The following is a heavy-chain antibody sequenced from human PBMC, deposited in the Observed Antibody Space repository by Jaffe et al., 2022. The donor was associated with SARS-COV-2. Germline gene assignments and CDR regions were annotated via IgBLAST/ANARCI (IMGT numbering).Heavy chain of an antibody. CDR1: GFTFSGSA. CDR2: IRSEANSYAT. V-gene: IGHV3-73*02. J-gene: IGHJ4*02. CDR3: TRSGSAYDFGY. Sequence: EVQLVESGGGLVQPGGSLKLSCAASGFTFSGSAMDWVRQASGKGLEWVGRIRSEANSYATAYAASVKGRFTISRDHSKNTAYLQMSSLKTEDTAVYYCTRSGSAYDFGYWGQGTLVTVSS. D-gene: IGHD5-12*01.